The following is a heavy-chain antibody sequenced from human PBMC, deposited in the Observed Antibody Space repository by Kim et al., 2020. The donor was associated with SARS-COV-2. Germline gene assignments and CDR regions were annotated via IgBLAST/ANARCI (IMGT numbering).Heavy chain of an antibody. CDR1: GYTFTSYA. D-gene: IGHD4-4*01. V-gene: IGHV1-3*01. J-gene: IGHJ4*02. CDR3: ARARTSNKPEGLGDY. CDR2: INAGNGNT. Sequence: DSVKVSCKASGYTFTSYAMHWVRQAPGQRLEWMGWINAGNGNTKYSQKFQGRVTITRDTSASTAYMELSSLRSEDTAVYYCARARTSNKPEGLGDYWGQGTLVTVSS.